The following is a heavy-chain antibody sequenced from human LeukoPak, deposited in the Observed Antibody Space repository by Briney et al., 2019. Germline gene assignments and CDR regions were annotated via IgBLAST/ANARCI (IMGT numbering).Heavy chain of an antibody. J-gene: IGHJ1*01. Sequence: SETLSLTCAVSGGSFSGYYWSWIRQPPGKGLEWIGEISHSGSTNYNPSLKSRVTISVDTSKNQFSLKLSSVTAADTAVYYCARETYSSSSVVQHWGQGTLVTVSS. V-gene: IGHV4-34*01. CDR1: GGSFSGYY. D-gene: IGHD6-6*01. CDR3: ARETYSSSSVVQH. CDR2: ISHSGST.